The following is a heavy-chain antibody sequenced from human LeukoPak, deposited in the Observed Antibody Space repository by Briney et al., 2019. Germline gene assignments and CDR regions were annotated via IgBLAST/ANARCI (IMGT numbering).Heavy chain of an antibody. D-gene: IGHD3-10*01. V-gene: IGHV1-18*01. Sequence: ASVKVSCKTTGYTFTDYDITWVRQAPGQGLEWMGRVSPYNGNTYYSQRFQDRVIITKDTSTGTAYMDLRDLRTDDTAMYYCARNGRVRRVVKDLFEYWGQGTLVAVSS. CDR1: GYTFTDYD. CDR2: VSPYNGNT. CDR3: ARNGRVRRVVKDLFEY. J-gene: IGHJ4*02.